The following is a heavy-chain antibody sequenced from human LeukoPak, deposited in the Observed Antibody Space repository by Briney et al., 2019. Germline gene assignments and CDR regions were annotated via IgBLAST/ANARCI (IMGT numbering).Heavy chain of an antibody. D-gene: IGHD5-18*01. CDR1: GFTFSSYA. Sequence: PGGSLRLSCAASGFTFSSYAMSWVRQAPGKGLEWVSAISGSGGSTYYADSVKGRFTISRNNSKNTLFLQMNSLRAEDTAVYYCAKEGYSYGYSIDYWGQGTLVTVSS. V-gene: IGHV3-23*01. CDR3: AKEGYSYGYSIDY. CDR2: ISGSGGST. J-gene: IGHJ4*02.